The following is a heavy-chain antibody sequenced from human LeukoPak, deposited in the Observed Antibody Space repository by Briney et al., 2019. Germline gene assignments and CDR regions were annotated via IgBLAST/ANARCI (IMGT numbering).Heavy chain of an antibody. Sequence: GGSLRLSCAASGFTSNNYNMNWVRQAPGKGLEWVSYIRSSGSPMYYADSVKGRFTISRDNSKNTLSLQMSSLRVEDTAVYYCARANIVVLPGATTFYYYYMDAWGKGTTVTVSS. J-gene: IGHJ6*03. CDR3: ARANIVVLPGATTFYYYYMDA. CDR2: IRSSGSPM. D-gene: IGHD2-2*01. V-gene: IGHV3-48*01. CDR1: GFTSNNYN.